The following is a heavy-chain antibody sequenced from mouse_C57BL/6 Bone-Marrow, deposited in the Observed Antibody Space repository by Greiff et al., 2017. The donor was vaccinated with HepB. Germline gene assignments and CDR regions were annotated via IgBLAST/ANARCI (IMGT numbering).Heavy chain of an antibody. V-gene: IGHV1-61*01. CDR3: ARDTTVVATGYFDY. J-gene: IGHJ2*01. D-gene: IGHD1-1*01. Sequence: QVQLQQPGAELVRPGSSVKLSCKASGYTFTSYWMDWVKQRPGQGLEWIGNIYPSDSETHYNQKFKDKATLTVDKSSSTAYMQLSSLTSEDSAVYYCARDTTVVATGYFDYWGQGTTLTVSS. CDR2: IYPSDSET. CDR1: GYTFTSYW.